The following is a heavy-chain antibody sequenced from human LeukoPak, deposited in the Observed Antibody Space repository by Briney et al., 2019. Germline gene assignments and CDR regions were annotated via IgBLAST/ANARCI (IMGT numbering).Heavy chain of an antibody. D-gene: IGHD2-15*01. J-gene: IGHJ1*01. CDR1: GASITSYY. Sequence: PSETLSLTCTVSGASITSYYWNWIRQPPGKGLEWIGNIYYSGSTTYNPSLKSRVTISVDTSKNQFSLRVNSVTTADTALYYCALGAYCSGGSCYSWDPPDEYFQYWGQGTLVAVSS. CDR2: IYYSGST. V-gene: IGHV4-59*01. CDR3: ALGAYCSGGSCYSWDPPDEYFQY.